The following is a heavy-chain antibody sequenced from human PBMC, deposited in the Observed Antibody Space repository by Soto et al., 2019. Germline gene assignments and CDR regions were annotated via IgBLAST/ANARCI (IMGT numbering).Heavy chain of an antibody. D-gene: IGHD1-26*01. V-gene: IGHV2-5*02. CDR1: GFSLSTSGVG. J-gene: IGHJ4*02. CDR3: AHGIVGATFFDY. CDR2: IYWDDDK. Sequence: QITLKESGPTLVKPTQTLTLTCTFSGFSLSTSGVGVGWIRQPPGKALEWLALIYWDDDKRYSPSLKSRLTIPKDTSKNQVVLTMTNMDPVDTATYYWAHGIVGATFFDYWGQGTLVTVSS.